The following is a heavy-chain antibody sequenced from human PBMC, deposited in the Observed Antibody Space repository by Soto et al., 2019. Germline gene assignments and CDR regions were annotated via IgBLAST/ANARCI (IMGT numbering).Heavy chain of an antibody. Sequence: ASVKVSCKASGYSFTDYHIHWVRQAPGQGLEWLGRINPKSGGTSTAQKFQGWVTMTTDTSISTASMELTRLTSDDTAIYYCARGDSTDCSNGVCALFGTLDMDVWGQGTPVTVSS. CDR3: ARGDSTDCSNGVCALFGTLDMDV. CDR1: GYSFTDYH. V-gene: IGHV1-2*04. CDR2: INPKSGGT. J-gene: IGHJ6*02. D-gene: IGHD2-8*01.